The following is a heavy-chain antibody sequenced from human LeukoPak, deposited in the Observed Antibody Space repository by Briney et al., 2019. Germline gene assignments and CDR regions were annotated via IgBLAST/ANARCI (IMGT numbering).Heavy chain of an antibody. CDR3: AKSYNGYESKPDY. V-gene: IGHV3-23*01. Sequence: GGSLRLSCAASGFTFGSYAMSWVRQAPGKGLEWVSSISNSGGRTFYTDSVKGRFTISRDNSKITLYLQMNSLRAEDTAVYYCAKSYNGYESKPDYWGQGTLVTVSS. D-gene: IGHD5-12*01. CDR1: GFTFGSYA. J-gene: IGHJ4*02. CDR2: ISNSGGRT.